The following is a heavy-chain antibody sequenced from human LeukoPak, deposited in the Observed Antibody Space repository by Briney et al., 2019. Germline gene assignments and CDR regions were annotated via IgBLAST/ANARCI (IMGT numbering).Heavy chain of an antibody. Sequence: SETLSLTCAVYGGSFSGYYWSWIRQPPGKGLEWIGEINHSGSTNYNPSLKSRVTISVDTSKNQFSLKLSSVTAADTAVYYCARQSGSYLLSWFDPWGQGTLVTVSS. J-gene: IGHJ5*02. CDR3: ARQSGSYLLSWFDP. CDR1: GGSFSGYY. CDR2: INHSGST. V-gene: IGHV4-34*01. D-gene: IGHD1-26*01.